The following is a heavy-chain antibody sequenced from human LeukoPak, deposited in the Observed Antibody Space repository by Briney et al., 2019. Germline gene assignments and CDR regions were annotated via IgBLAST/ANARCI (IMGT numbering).Heavy chain of an antibody. J-gene: IGHJ4*02. Sequence: SQTLSLTCSVSGGSISSSNYYWSWIRQPAGKGLEWIGRIYTSESTNYNPSLKSRVTISVDTSRNQFSLKLSSVTAADTAVYYCARSLGDFWSGYYHFDYWGQGTLVTVSS. CDR3: ARSLGDFWSGYYHFDY. D-gene: IGHD3-3*01. CDR2: IYTSEST. V-gene: IGHV4-61*02. CDR1: GGSISSSNYY.